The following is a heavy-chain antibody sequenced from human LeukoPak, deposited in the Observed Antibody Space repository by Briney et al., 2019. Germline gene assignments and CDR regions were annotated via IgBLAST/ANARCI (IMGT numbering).Heavy chain of an antibody. Sequence: SETLSLTCTVSGGSISSYYWSWIRQPPGKGLEWIGYIYYSGGTNYNPSLKSRVTISVDTSKNQFSLKLSSVTAADTAVYYCARDPSVVTSYYYGMDVWGQGTTVTVSS. J-gene: IGHJ6*02. CDR1: GGSISSYY. D-gene: IGHD4-23*01. CDR3: ARDPSVVTSYYYGMDV. V-gene: IGHV4-59*01. CDR2: IYYSGGT.